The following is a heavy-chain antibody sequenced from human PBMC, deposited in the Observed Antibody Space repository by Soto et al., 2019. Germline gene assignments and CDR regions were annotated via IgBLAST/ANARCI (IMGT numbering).Heavy chain of an antibody. Sequence: SEILSLPCTGSGGSLSSNTYSLGWLRPPPGTGPEWIAIFYYSGSTYYNSSLRSRLTISVDTSKNQFSLKLSSVTAADTAVYNCARGMFYDDSGSYHSDPAAFDYWGQGKRVTVSS. CDR1: GGSLSSNTYS. V-gene: IGHV4-39*01. J-gene: IGHJ4*02. D-gene: IGHD3-10*01. CDR2: FYYSGST. CDR3: ARGMFYDDSGSYHSDPAAFDY.